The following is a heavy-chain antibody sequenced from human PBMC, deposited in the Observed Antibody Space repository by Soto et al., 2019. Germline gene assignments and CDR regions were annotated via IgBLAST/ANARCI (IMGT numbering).Heavy chain of an antibody. CDR1: GYTFTSYG. Sequence: ASVKVSCKASGYTFTSYGISWVRQAPGQGLEWMGWISAYNGNTNYAQKLQGRVTMTTDTSTSTAYMELRSLRSDDTAVYYCARDELGDYYDSSGYYSEWGQGTLVTVSS. D-gene: IGHD3-22*01. J-gene: IGHJ4*02. V-gene: IGHV1-18*01. CDR2: ISAYNGNT. CDR3: ARDELGDYYDSSGYYSE.